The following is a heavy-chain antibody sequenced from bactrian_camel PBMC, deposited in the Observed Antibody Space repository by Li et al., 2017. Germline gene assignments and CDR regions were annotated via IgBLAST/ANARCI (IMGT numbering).Heavy chain of an antibody. V-gene: IGHV3S1*01. CDR3: AAGRLRGGRCGVMSGRFPDFAY. Sequence: HVQLVESGGGSVQTGGSLRLSCVFSGYTNGIRFMAWFRQPTGEEREGVAGIIAGGPSTFYANSVKGRFTITVDNAKNTLYLQMNSLEPEDTATYYCAAGRLRGGRCGVMSGRFPDFAYYGQGTQVTVS. CDR1: GYTNGIRF. J-gene: IGHJ6*01. D-gene: IGHD7*01. CDR2: IIAGGPST.